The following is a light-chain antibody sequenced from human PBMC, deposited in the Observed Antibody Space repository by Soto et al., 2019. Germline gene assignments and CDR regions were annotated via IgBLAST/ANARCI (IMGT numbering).Light chain of an antibody. CDR3: QQYYDWPLVT. CDR2: GAS. CDR1: QRITSN. J-gene: IGKJ4*01. Sequence: EIVLTQSPVTLSLSPGDRATLSCRASQRITSNFLAWFQQKPGLAPRLLIYGASTRDTHIPDRFSGSGSETEFTLSVSSLQSEDFAIYYCQQYYDWPLVTFGGGTRVEI. V-gene: IGKV3-15*01.